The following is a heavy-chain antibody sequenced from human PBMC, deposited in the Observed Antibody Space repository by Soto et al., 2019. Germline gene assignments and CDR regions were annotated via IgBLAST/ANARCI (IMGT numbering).Heavy chain of an antibody. CDR3: ARDLVRGGFDYYYGMDV. D-gene: IGHD3-10*02. Sequence: GGSLRLSCAASGFTFSSYGMHWVRQAPGKGLEWVAVIWYDGSNKYYADSVKGRFTISRDNSKNTLYLQMNSLRAEDTAVYYCARDLVRGGFDYYYGMDVWGQGTTVTVSS. V-gene: IGHV3-33*01. CDR1: GFTFSSYG. J-gene: IGHJ6*02. CDR2: IWYDGSNK.